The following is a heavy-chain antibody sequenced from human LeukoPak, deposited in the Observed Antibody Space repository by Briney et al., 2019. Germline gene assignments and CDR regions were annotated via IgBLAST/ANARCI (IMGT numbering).Heavy chain of an antibody. V-gene: IGHV4-38-2*02. CDR2: MYPSGST. CDR3: ARETVAAAGSSSTYYFDY. J-gene: IGHJ4*02. Sequence: PSETLSLTCTVSGFSISSGYYWGWIRQPPGKGLEWIGSMYPSGSTFYNPSLKSRVTVSIDTSKNQFSLKVNSVTAADTAVYYCARETVAAAGSSSTYYFDYWGQGTLVTVSS. CDR1: GFSISSGYY. D-gene: IGHD6-13*01.